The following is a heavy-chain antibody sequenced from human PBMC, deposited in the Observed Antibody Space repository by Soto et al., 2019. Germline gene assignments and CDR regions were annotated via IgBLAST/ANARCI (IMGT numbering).Heavy chain of an antibody. Sequence: QVQLEQSGAEVKNPGASVKVSCKASGYTFSSHGISWVRPAPGQGLEWMGWIGAYDGDTNYAQNLQGRVTMTTDTSTSTAYMELTSLRSDDTAMYYCARDRGYSPDSFDIWGQGTMVIVNS. CDR3: ARDRGYSPDSFDI. J-gene: IGHJ3*02. CDR2: IGAYDGDT. CDR1: GYTFSSHG. D-gene: IGHD5-18*01. V-gene: IGHV1-18*01.